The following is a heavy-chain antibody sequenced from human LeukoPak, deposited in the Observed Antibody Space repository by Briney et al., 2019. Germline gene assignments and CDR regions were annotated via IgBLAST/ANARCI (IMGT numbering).Heavy chain of an antibody. V-gene: IGHV3-7*01. CDR1: GFTFCDYW. J-gene: IGHJ4*02. CDR2: IKQDESEK. D-gene: IGHD6-19*01. CDR3: ARVAMTGMDFDY. Sequence: GGSLRLSCAASGFTFCDYWMSWVRQAPGKGLEWVANIKQDESEKYYVGSVKGRFTISRDNAKNSLDLQMNSLRADDTAVYYCARVAMTGMDFDYWGQGTLVTVSS.